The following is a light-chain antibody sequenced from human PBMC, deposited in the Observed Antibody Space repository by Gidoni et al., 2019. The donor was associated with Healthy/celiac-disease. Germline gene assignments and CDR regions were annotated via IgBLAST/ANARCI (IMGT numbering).Light chain of an antibody. CDR3: HQRSNWPPIT. J-gene: IGKJ5*01. V-gene: IGKV3-11*01. CDR1: QSVSSY. Sequence: EIVLTQSPATLSLSPGERATLSCRASQSVSSYLAWYQQKPGQAPRLLIYDASNRATGIPARFSGSVSGTYFTLTISSLEPEDFAVYYCHQRSNWPPITFGQGTRLEIK. CDR2: DAS.